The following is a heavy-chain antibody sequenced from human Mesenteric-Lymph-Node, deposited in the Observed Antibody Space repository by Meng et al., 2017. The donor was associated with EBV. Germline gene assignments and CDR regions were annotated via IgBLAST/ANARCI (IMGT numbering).Heavy chain of an antibody. V-gene: IGHV1-8*01. CDR3: SRDSIYQGRDS. D-gene: IGHD2-2*01. CDR1: GYTFTSYD. J-gene: IGHJ4*02. Sequence: QVQLVQTGAEGKRPWAPVKVSCKASGYTFTSYDINWVRQATGQGLEWIGWMNPDTGNTGSAEKFQGRVTMTRDSSTNTAYMELHSLTSADTAVYYCSRDSIYQGRDSWGQGTLVTVSS. CDR2: MNPDTGNT.